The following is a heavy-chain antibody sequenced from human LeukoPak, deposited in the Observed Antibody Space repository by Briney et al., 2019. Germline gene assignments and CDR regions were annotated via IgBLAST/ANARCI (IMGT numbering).Heavy chain of an antibody. CDR1: GLTFSTYS. CDR2: ISYDGVKK. CDR3: ARDQGYGSGTYLDH. V-gene: IGHV3-30*01. D-gene: IGHD3-10*01. J-gene: IGHJ4*02. Sequence: GGSLRLSCAASGLTFSTYSLHWVRQAPGKGLEWVAVISYDGVKKYYADSVKGRFTISRDNSRSTLYVEMDSLRPEDTAVYYCARDQGYGSGTYLDHWGQGTLVTVSS.